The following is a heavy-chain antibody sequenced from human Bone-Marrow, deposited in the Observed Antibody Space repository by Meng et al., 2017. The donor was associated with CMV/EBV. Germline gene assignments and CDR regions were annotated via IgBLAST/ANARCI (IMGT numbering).Heavy chain of an antibody. J-gene: IGHJ6*01. CDR2: IRYDGSNK. D-gene: IGHD2-2*02. V-gene: IGHV3-30*02. Sequence: GGSLRLSCAASGFTFSSYGMHWVRQAPGKGLEWVAFIRYDGSNKYYADSVKGRFTISRDNSKNTLYLQMNSLRAEDTAVYYCAKDALIVVVPAAIPTAMGYYYGMDVWGQGTTVTGSS. CDR3: AKDALIVVVPAAIPTAMGYYYGMDV. CDR1: GFTFSSYG.